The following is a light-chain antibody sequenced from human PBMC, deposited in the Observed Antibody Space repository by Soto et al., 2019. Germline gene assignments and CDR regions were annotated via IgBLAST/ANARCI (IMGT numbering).Light chain of an antibody. CDR3: QQDNSYTT. CDR1: QSISTW. Sequence: DSQMTQSPSTLSAYVEHRVTITCRASQSISTWVAWYQQKPGKAPKLLLYDASSLQSGVPSRFSGHGSGTDVTLSISSLQPDDFATYYCQQDNSYTTFGQGTKLEI. V-gene: IGKV1-5*01. CDR2: DAS. J-gene: IGKJ2*01.